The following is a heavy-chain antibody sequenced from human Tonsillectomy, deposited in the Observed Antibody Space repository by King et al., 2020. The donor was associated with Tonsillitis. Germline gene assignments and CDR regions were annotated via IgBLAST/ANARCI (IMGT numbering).Heavy chain of an antibody. J-gene: IGHJ6*02. CDR2: IFYSGST. Sequence: QLQESGPGLVKPSETLSLTCTVSGGSISSYYWSWIRQPPGKGLEWIGYIFYSGSTNYNPSLKSRVTLSVDTSKNQFSLRLSSVTAADTAVYYCARAVARGWDYYYGMDVWGQGTTVTVSS. V-gene: IGHV4-59*01. CDR1: GGSISSYY. CDR3: ARAVARGWDYYYGMDV. D-gene: IGHD5-12*01.